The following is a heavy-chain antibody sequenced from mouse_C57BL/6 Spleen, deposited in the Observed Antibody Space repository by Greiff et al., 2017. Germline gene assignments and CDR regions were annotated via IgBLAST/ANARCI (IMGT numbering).Heavy chain of an antibody. CDR2: IDPSDSDT. D-gene: IGHD1-1*01. CDR1: GYTFTSYW. J-gene: IGHJ2*01. V-gene: IGHV1-52*01. Sequence: QVQLQQPGAELVRPGSSVKLSCKASGYTFTSYWMHWVKQRPIQGLEWIGNIDPSDSDTHYNQKFKDKATLTVDKSSSTAYMQLSSLTSEDSAVYYCARWDYGSFVFDYWGQGTTLTVSS. CDR3: ARWDYGSFVFDY.